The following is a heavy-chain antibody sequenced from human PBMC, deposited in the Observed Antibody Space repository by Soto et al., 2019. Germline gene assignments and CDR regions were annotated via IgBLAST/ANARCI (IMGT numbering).Heavy chain of an antibody. J-gene: IGHJ5*02. CDR1: GASISVFY. Sequence: ETLSLTCTVSGASISVFYWSWSRKSAGKGLEWIGRIYATGTTDYNPSLKSRVMMSVDTSKKQFSLKLRSVTAADTAVYYCVRDGTKTLRDWFDPWGQGISVTVSS. CDR2: IYATGTT. CDR3: VRDGTKTLRDWFDP. D-gene: IGHD1-1*01. V-gene: IGHV4-4*07.